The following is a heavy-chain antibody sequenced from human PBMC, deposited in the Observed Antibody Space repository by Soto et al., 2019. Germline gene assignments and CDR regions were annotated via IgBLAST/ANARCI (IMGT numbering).Heavy chain of an antibody. CDR3: ARLVYEARLNYMYFDF. V-gene: IGHV4-4*02. Sequence: SETLSLTCAVSGVSLTSGNWWTWVRQSPQRGLEYIGEIFHDGTANYYPSFERRVAMSVDTSRNQFSLKLTSVTAADTAVYFCARLVYEARLNYMYFDFWGPGTLVTVSS. CDR2: IFHDGTA. J-gene: IGHJ4*02. CDR1: GVSLTSGNW. D-gene: IGHD6-6*01.